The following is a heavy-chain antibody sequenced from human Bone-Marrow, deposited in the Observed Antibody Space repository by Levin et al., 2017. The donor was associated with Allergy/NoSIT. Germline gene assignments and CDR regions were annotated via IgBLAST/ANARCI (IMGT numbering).Heavy chain of an antibody. D-gene: IGHD6-6*01. CDR3: TRDGVRGSSSPYNWFDP. CDR1: GFMFGDYG. Sequence: GESLKISCTGSGFMFGDYGMSWFRQAPGKGLEWVGFIRTRTYGGTAEYAASVKGRFIILRDDSKTIAYLQMNSLKTEDTAVYYGTRDGVRGSSSPYNWFDPWGQGTLVTVSS. J-gene: IGHJ5*02. V-gene: IGHV3-49*03. CDR2: IRTRTYGGTA.